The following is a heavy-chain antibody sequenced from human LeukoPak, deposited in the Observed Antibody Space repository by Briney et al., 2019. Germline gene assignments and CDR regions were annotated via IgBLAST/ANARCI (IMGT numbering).Heavy chain of an antibody. CDR3: ARAWDWLTTHSDY. J-gene: IGHJ4*02. CDR2: ISYDGSNK. Sequence: GGSLRLSCAASGFTFSSYAMHWVRQAPGKGLEWVAVISYDGSNKYYADSVKGRFTISRDNSKNTLYLQMNSLRAEDTAVYYCARAWDWLTTHSDYWGQGTLVTVSS. D-gene: IGHD3/OR15-3a*01. V-gene: IGHV3-30-3*01. CDR1: GFTFSSYA.